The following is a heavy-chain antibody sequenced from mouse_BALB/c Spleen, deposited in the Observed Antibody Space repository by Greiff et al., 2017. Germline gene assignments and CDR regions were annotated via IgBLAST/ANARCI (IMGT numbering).Heavy chain of an antibody. V-gene: IGHV5-6-4*01. Sequence: DVMLVESGGGLVKPGGSLKLSCAASGFTFSSYTMSWVRQTPEKRLEWVATISSGGSYTYYPDSVKGRFTISRDNAKNTLYLQMSSLKSEDTAMYYCTRYGSAWFAYWGQGTLVTVSA. CDR2: ISSGGSYT. CDR1: GFTFSSYT. CDR3: TRYGSAWFAY. J-gene: IGHJ3*01. D-gene: IGHD1-2*01.